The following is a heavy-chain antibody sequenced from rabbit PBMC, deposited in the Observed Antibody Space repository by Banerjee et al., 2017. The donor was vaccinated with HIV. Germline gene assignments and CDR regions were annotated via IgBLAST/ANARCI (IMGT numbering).Heavy chain of an antibody. V-gene: IGHV1S45*01. J-gene: IGHJ4*01. CDR2: IYAGSSGST. CDR3: AREADYTIAYALNL. CDR1: GFSFSNNA. D-gene: IGHD6-1*01. Sequence: QEQLEESGGDLVKPEGSLALTCTASGFSFSNNAMCWVRQAPGKGLEWIGCIYAGSSGSTYYATWAKGRFTISKTSSTTVTLQMTSLTAADTATYFCAREADYTIAYALNLWGPGTLVTVS.